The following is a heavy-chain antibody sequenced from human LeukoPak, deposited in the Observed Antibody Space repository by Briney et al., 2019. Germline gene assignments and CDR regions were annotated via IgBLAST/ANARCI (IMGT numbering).Heavy chain of an antibody. Sequence: SETLSLTCTVSGGSISSYYWTWIRQPPGKGLEWIGYIYHRGSTNYNPSLKSRVTISVDTSKNQFSLKLSSVTAADTAVYYCARHRIGGDVLLWFGELSIYYYYGMDVWGQGTTVTVSS. V-gene: IGHV4-59*08. J-gene: IGHJ6*02. CDR3: ARHRIGGDVLLWFGELSIYYYYGMDV. CDR2: IYHRGST. CDR1: GGSISSYY. D-gene: IGHD3-10*01.